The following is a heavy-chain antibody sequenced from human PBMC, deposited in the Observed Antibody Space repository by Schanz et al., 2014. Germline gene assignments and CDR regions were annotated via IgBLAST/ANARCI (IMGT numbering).Heavy chain of an antibody. D-gene: IGHD2-2*01. Sequence: EVRLVESGGGLVQPGGSLRLSCEASGFDFNSYSMNWVRQAPGKGLEWVSSISSSSSYIYYADSVKGRFTISRDNAKNSLYLQMISLKTEDTVMYYCARRASCSRIGCPFDSWGQGTLVTVSS. CDR2: ISSSSSYI. J-gene: IGHJ4*02. CDR3: ARRASCSRIGCPFDS. CDR1: GFDFNSYS. V-gene: IGHV3-21*02.